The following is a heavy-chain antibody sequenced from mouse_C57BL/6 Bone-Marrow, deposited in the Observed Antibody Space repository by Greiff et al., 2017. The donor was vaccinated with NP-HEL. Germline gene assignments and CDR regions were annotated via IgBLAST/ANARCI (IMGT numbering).Heavy chain of an antibody. V-gene: IGHV5-4*03. CDR2: ISDGGSYT. CDR3: ARGDNYVGFDY. D-gene: IGHD1-3*01. CDR1: GFTFSSYA. J-gene: IGHJ2*01. Sequence: EVMLVESGGGLVKPGGSLKLSCAASGFTFSSYAMSWVRQTPEKRLEWVATISDGGSYTYYPDNVKGRFTISRDNAKNNLYLQMSHLKSEDTAMYYCARGDNYVGFDYWGQGTTLTVSS.